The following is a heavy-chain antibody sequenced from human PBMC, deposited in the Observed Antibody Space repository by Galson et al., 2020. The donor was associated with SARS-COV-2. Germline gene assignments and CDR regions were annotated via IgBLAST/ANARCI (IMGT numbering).Heavy chain of an antibody. J-gene: IGHJ4*02. Sequence: TGGSLRLSCAASGFTFSSYAMHWVRQAPGKGLEWVAVISYGGSNKYYADSVKGRFTISRDNSKNTLYLQMNSLRAEDTAVYYCAKISQGNRRFDYWGQGTLVTVSS. D-gene: IGHD4-4*01. CDR3: AKISQGNRRFDY. CDR2: ISYGGSNK. CDR1: GFTFSSYA. V-gene: IGHV3-30*18.